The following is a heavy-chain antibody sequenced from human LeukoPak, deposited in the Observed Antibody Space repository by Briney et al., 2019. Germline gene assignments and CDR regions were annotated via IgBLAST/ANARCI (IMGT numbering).Heavy chain of an antibody. CDR3: TTRYGDHDYVDY. CDR2: LCYSGNT. D-gene: IGHD5-12*01. J-gene: IGHJ4*02. Sequence: PSETLSLTCTVSGGSISSSNYCWDWLRQPPGKGLEWIGSLCYSGNTYQNPSLKSRLTISGDTSQNQFSLRLSSVSAAGTAVYYCTTRYGDHDYVDYWGQGTLVTVSS. CDR1: GGSISSSNYC. V-gene: IGHV4-39*01.